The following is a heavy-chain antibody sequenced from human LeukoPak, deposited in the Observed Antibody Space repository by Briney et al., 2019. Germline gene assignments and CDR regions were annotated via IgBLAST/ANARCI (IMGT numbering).Heavy chain of an antibody. D-gene: IGHD3-22*01. Sequence: GGSLRLSCAASGFRFSSYAMSWVRQAPGKGLEWVSSITSSSTYIYYADSVKGRFTISRDNAKNSLYLQMNSLRAEDTAVYYCASGYDSSGYYYNYWGQGTLVTVSS. V-gene: IGHV3-21*01. J-gene: IGHJ4*02. CDR2: ITSSSTYI. CDR3: ASGYDSSGYYYNY. CDR1: GFRFSSYA.